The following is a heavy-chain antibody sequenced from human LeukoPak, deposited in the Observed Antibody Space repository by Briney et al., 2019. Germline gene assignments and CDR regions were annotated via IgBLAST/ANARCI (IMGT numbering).Heavy chain of an antibody. J-gene: IGHJ4*02. Sequence: ASVKVSCKASGYTFTSYGISWVRQASGQGLEWMGWISAYNGNTNYAQKLQGRVTMTTDTSTSTAYMELRSLRSDDTAVYYCAREKYRGYSYGLDYWGQGTLVTVSS. CDR3: AREKYRGYSYGLDY. V-gene: IGHV1-18*01. D-gene: IGHD5-18*01. CDR1: GYTFTSYG. CDR2: ISAYNGNT.